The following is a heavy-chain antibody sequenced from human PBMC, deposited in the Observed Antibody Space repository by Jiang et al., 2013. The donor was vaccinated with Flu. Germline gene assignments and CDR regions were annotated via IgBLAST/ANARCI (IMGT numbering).Heavy chain of an antibody. J-gene: IGHJ4*02. D-gene: IGHD6-13*01. V-gene: IGHV5-51*01. CDR2: VYPDKSAT. CDR1: GYSFSIYW. CDR3: AKKDGSSWVS. Sequence: GAEVKKPGESLRISCQGSGYSFSIYWIAWVRQMPGKGLEWMGIVYPDKSATRYSPSFEGQVTISADKSISTAYLQWSNLQASDTAMYYCAKKDGSSWVSWGQGTLVTVSS.